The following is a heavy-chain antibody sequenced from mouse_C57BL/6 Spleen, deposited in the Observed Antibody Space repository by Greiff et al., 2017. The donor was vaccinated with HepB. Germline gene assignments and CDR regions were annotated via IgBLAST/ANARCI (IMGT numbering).Heavy chain of an antibody. J-gene: IGHJ2*01. CDR3: ARQYSNYYFDY. CDR2: ISSGGSYT. CDR1: GFTFSSYG. Sequence: EVMLVESGGDLVKPGGSLKLSCAASGFTFSSYGMSWVRQTPDKRLEWVATISSGGSYTYYPDSVKGRFTISRDNAKNTLYLQMSSLKSEDTAMYYCARQYSNYYFDYWGQGTTLTVSS. D-gene: IGHD2-5*01. V-gene: IGHV5-6*01.